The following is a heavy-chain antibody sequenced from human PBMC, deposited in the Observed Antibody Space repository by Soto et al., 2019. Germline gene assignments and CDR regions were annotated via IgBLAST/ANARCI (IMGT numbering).Heavy chain of an antibody. J-gene: IGHJ4*02. Sequence: VQLVESGGGVVQPGGSLRLSCAASGFTFSSYAMSWVRQAPGKGLEWVSAISGSGGSTYYADSVKGRFTISRDNSKNTLYLQMNSMRAEDTAVYYCAKDLTYYDYVWGSYRYTAVDSDYWGQGTLVTVSS. V-gene: IGHV3-23*04. CDR1: GFTFSSYA. CDR3: AKDLTYYDYVWGSYRYTAVDSDY. CDR2: ISGSGGST. D-gene: IGHD3-16*02.